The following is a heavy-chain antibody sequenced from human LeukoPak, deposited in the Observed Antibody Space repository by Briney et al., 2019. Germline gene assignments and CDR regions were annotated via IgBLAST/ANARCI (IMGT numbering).Heavy chain of an antibody. CDR1: GFTFSSYG. CDR2: IRYDGNNK. CDR3: AKDKGGYSHGSFDY. V-gene: IGHV3-30*02. Sequence: GGSLRLSCAASGFTFSSYGMHWVRQAPGKGLEWVAFIRYDGNNKYYADSVKGRFTISRDNSKNTLYLQMNSLGAEDTAVYYCAKDKGGYSHGSFDYWGQGTLVTVSS. D-gene: IGHD5-18*01. J-gene: IGHJ4*02.